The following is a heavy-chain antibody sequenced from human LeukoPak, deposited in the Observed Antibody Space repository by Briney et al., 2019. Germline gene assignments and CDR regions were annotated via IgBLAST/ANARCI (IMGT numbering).Heavy chain of an antibody. Sequence: SETLSLTCAVYGGSFSGYYGSWIRPPPGKGLEWIGEINHSGSTNYNPSLKSRVTISVDTSKNQFSLKLSSVTAADTAVYYCARGPAPLGVVVPAAFYLDYWGQGALVTVSS. V-gene: IGHV4-34*01. D-gene: IGHD2-2*01. CDR3: ARGPAPLGVVVPAAFYLDY. CDR1: GGSFSGYY. CDR2: INHSGST. J-gene: IGHJ4*02.